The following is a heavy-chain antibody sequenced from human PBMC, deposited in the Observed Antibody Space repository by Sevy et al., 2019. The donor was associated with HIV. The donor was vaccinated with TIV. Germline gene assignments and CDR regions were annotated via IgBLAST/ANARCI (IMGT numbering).Heavy chain of an antibody. D-gene: IGHD2-8*01. V-gene: IGHV1-2*02. CDR3: AREDRYCTNGVCYTVPYYYYYGMDV. CDR2: INPNSGGK. Sequence: ASVKVSCKASGYTFTGYYMHWVRQAPGQGLEWMGWINPNSGGKNYAQKFQGRVTMTRDTSISTAYMELSRLRSDDTAVYYCAREDRYCTNGVCYTVPYYYYYGMDVWGQGTTVTVSS. CDR1: GYTFTGYY. J-gene: IGHJ6*02.